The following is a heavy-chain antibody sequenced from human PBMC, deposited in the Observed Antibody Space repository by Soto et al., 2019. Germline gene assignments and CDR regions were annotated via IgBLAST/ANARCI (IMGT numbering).Heavy chain of an antibody. CDR3: AKGTSHSCRAPPGCSPDS. CDR2: ISYDGSNK. CDR1: GVTFSSYG. J-gene: IGHJ4*02. Sequence: LRLSCAASGVTFSSYGVHGGRQAPGKGLGWVAAISYDGSNKYYADSVKGRFTISRDNSKNTLYLQMNSLRAEDTAVYYCAKGTSHSCRAPPGCSPDSRGKGTLVT. D-gene: IGHD6-6*01. V-gene: IGHV3-33*05.